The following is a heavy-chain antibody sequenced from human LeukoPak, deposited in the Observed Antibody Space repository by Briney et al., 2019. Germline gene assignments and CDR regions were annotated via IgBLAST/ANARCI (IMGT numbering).Heavy chain of an antibody. CDR2: ITSGGTI. CDR3: ARGRMVTSAGTTAYYGLDV. D-gene: IGHD1-1*01. CDR1: GFSFGSYD. J-gene: IGHJ6*02. Sequence: GGSLRLSCVASGFSFGSYDMNWVRQAPGKGLEWISYITSGGTIDYVDSVKGRFTISRDNAKNSLYLQMSSLRAEDTAVYYCARGRMVTSAGTTAYYGLDVWGQGTMVTVSS. V-gene: IGHV3-48*03.